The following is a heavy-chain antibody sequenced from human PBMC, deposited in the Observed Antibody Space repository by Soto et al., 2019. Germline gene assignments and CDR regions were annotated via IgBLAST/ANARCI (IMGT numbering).Heavy chain of an antibody. D-gene: IGHD1-26*01. Sequence: GGSLRLSCAASGFTFSSHEMNWVRQAPGKGLEWVSYISSSGSTIYYADSVKGRFTISRDNAKNSLYLQMNSLRAEDTAVYYCARDRMGYYYYYYGMDVWGQGTTVTVSS. CDR3: ARDRMGYYYYYYGMDV. J-gene: IGHJ6*02. V-gene: IGHV3-48*03. CDR1: GFTFSSHE. CDR2: ISSSGSTI.